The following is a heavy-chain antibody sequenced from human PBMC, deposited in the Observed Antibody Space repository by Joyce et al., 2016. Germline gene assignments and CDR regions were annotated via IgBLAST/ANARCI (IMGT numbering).Heavy chain of an antibody. CDR1: GYTFTTYD. CDR3: ARGRKLLDAYISDWSDY. CDR2: MNPKGGNT. J-gene: IGHJ4*02. Sequence: QVQLVQSGAEVKKPGASVKVSCTASGYTFTTYDINWVRQATGKGLEWRGWMNPKGGNTGYAQKFQGGVTMTRNTSISTAYREVSSLRSEDTAVYYCARGRKLLDAYISDWSDYWGQGALVTVSS. D-gene: IGHD6-19*01. V-gene: IGHV1-8*01.